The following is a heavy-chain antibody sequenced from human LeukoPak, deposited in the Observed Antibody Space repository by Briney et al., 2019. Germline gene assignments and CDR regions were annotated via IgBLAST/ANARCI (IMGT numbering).Heavy chain of an antibody. V-gene: IGHV3-30*04. CDR1: GFTFSSNA. D-gene: IGHD3-3*01. J-gene: IGHJ6*03. CDR2: ISYDGTNK. CDR3: ARDLKIFCSGYPMDV. Sequence: GGSLRLSCAASGFTFSSNAIHWVRQAPGKGLEWVAVISYDGTNKYYADSVKGRFTISRDNSKNTVYLQMNSLRTEDTAVYYCARDLKIFCSGYPMDVWGKGTTVTVSS.